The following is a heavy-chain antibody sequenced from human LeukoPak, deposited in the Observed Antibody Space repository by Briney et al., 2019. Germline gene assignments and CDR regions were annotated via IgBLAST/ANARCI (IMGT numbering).Heavy chain of an antibody. CDR3: ARVIVVVVAATPVSYFDY. V-gene: IGHV4-4*02. CDR1: GGSISSRNW. J-gene: IGHJ4*02. D-gene: IGHD2-15*01. Sequence: SETLSLTCAVSGGSISSRNWWSWVRQPPGKGLEWIGEIYHSGSTNYNPSLKTRVTISVDKSKNQFSLKLSSVTAADTAVYYCARVIVVVVAATPVSYFDYWGQGTLVTVSS. CDR2: IYHSGST.